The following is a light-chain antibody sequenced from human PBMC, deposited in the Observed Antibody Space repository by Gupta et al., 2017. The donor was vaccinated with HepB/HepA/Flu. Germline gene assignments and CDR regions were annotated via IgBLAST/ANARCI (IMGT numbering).Light chain of an antibody. CDR1: QGIRSW. J-gene: IGKJ4*01. Sequence: DIQMTQSPSSVSASVGDRVTITCRASQGIRSWLAWYQQKPGKAPNLLIYAASSLQNEVPSRFSGSGSGTDFTLTIRRLQPEDFATYYCQQANTFPPFTFGGGTKVEIK. CDR2: AAS. V-gene: IGKV1-12*01. CDR3: QQANTFPPFT.